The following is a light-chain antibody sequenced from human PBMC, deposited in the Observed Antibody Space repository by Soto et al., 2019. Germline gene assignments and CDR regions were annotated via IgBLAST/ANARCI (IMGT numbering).Light chain of an antibody. Sequence: EIVLTQSPATLSLCPGERATLSCRASQSVSSYLAWYQQKPGQAPRLLIFDASNRATGIPARFSGSGSGTDFTLTINSLEPEDYAVYYCQQRSSWLTFGGGTKVDIK. CDR1: QSVSSY. J-gene: IGKJ4*01. CDR3: QQRSSWLT. V-gene: IGKV3-11*01. CDR2: DAS.